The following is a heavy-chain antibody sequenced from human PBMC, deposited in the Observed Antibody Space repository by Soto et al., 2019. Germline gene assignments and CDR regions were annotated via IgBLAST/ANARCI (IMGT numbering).Heavy chain of an antibody. CDR3: ARVGGYCGGDCYLYYFDY. Sequence: QVQLVQSGAEVKKPGSSVKVSCKASGGTFSSYTISWVRQAPGQGLEWMGKIIPILAIANYAQNFQGRVTITADKSTSTAYMELSSLRSEDTAVYYCARVGGYCGGDCYLYYFDYWGQGTLVTVSS. V-gene: IGHV1-69*02. J-gene: IGHJ4*02. D-gene: IGHD2-21*02. CDR1: GGTFSSYT. CDR2: IIPILAIA.